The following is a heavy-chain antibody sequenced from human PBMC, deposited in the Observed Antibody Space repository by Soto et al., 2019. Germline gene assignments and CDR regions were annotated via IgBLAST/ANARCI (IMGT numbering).Heavy chain of an antibody. CDR2: ISYDGTNR. D-gene: IGHD2-8*01. V-gene: IGHV3-30*18. CDR1: GFTFSSFG. J-gene: IGHJ5*02. CDR3: AKEFAGCSSGVCLHNWFDP. Sequence: QVQLVESGGGVVQPGRSLRLSCAASGFTFSSFGVHWVRQAPGKGLEWVAVISYDGTNRYYEDSVKGRFTISRDNSRKMVYLQMDSLRAEDTAVYYCAKEFAGCSSGVCLHNWFDPWGQGTLVTVSS.